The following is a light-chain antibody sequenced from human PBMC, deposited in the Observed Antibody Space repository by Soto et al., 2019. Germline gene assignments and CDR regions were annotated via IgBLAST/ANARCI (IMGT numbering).Light chain of an antibody. CDR3: CSYAGTVGVV. V-gene: IGLV2-23*01. CDR1: SSDVGSYNL. Sequence: QSALTQPASVSGSPGQSITISCTGTSSDVGSYNLVSWYQQHPDKAPKLMIYEGSKRPSGVSNRFSGSKSGNTASLTISGLQAEDEADYYCCSYAGTVGVVFGGGTKLTVL. CDR2: EGS. J-gene: IGLJ2*01.